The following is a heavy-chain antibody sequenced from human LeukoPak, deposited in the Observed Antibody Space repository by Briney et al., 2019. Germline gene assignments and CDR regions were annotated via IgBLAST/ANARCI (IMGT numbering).Heavy chain of an antibody. CDR1: GFTFSSYS. CDR2: ISSSSSTI. V-gene: IGHV3-48*04. Sequence: PGGSLRLSCAASGFTFSSYSMNWVRQAPGKGLEWVSYISSSSSTIYYADSVKGRFTISRDNAKNSLYLRMNSLRAEDTAVYYCARDPMVRGVAPYYYYYGMDVWGQGTTVTVSS. D-gene: IGHD3-10*01. J-gene: IGHJ6*02. CDR3: ARDPMVRGVAPYYYYYGMDV.